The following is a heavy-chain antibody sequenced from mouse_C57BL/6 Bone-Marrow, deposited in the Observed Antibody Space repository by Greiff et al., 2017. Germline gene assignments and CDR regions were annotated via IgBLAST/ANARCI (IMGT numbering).Heavy chain of an antibody. Sequence: QVQLKQSGAELVRPGTSVKMSCKASGYTFTNYWIGWAKQRPGHGLEWIGDIYPGGGYTNYHEKFKGKATLTADKSSSTAYMQFSSLTSEDSAIYYCARGYAMDYWGQGTSVTVSS. CDR3: ARGYAMDY. J-gene: IGHJ4*01. V-gene: IGHV1-63*01. CDR1: GYTFTNYW. CDR2: IYPGGGYT.